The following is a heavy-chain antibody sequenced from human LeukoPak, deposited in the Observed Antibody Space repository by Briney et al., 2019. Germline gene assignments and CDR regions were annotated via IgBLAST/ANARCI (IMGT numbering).Heavy chain of an antibody. Sequence: GESLKISCKVSGDRLGSYWIGWVRQMLGKGLEWMGIIYPADSDTRYSPSFQGQVSISADNSISTAYLQWSSLRASDTAMYYCARHLGAVAGPQYLDVWGQGTTVAVSS. CDR3: ARHLGAVAGPQYLDV. CDR1: GDRLGSYW. D-gene: IGHD6-19*01. CDR2: IYPADSDT. V-gene: IGHV5-51*01. J-gene: IGHJ6*02.